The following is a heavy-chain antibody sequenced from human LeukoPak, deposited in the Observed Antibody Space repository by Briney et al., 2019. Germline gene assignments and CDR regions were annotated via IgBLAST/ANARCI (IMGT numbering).Heavy chain of an antibody. J-gene: IGHJ4*02. V-gene: IGHV1-8*01. CDR3: ARLGAVATIKDY. CDR1: GYTFTSYD. Sequence: ASVKVSCKASGYTFTSYDISWVRQATGQGLEWMGWMNPNSGNTGYAQKFQGRVTMTRNTSISTAYMELSSLRSEDTAVYYCARLGAVATIKDYWGQGTLVTVSS. D-gene: IGHD5-12*01. CDR2: MNPNSGNT.